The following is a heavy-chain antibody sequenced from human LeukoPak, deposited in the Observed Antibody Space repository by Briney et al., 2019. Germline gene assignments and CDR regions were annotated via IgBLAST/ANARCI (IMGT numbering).Heavy chain of an antibody. CDR2: MNPNSGNT. V-gene: IGHV1-8*01. J-gene: IGHJ5*02. CDR3: ARYATRRYGYRQYICRDL. CDR1: GYTCTSYD. Sequence: ASVKVSCKASGYTCTSYDINWVRQATGQGLEWMGWMNPNSGNTGYAQKFQGRVTMTRKTTISTAYMVLSSLRSEETAVYYCARYATRRYGYRQYICRDLGAQETLVTVPS. D-gene: IGHD5-18*01.